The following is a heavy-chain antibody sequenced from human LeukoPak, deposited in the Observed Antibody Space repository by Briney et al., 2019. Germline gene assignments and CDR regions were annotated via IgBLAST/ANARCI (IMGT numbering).Heavy chain of an antibody. D-gene: IGHD3-10*01. CDR1: GFTFSSYW. Sequence: GGSLRLSCVASGFTFSSYWMSWVRQAPGKGLEWVAVISYDGSNKYYADSVKGRFTISRDNSKNTLYLQMNSLRAEDTAVYYCAKSGTRYFDYWGQGTLVTVSS. CDR2: ISYDGSNK. J-gene: IGHJ4*02. V-gene: IGHV3-30*18. CDR3: AKSGTRYFDY.